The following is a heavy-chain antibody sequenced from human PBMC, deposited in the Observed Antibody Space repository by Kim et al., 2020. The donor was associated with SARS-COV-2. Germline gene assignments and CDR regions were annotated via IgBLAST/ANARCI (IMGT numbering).Heavy chain of an antibody. J-gene: IGHJ4*02. D-gene: IGHD3-22*01. CDR2: T. CDR3: ASGEIVVANDY. V-gene: IGHV3-74*01. Sequence: TSYADSVKGRFTISRDNAKNTLYLQMNSLRAEDTAVYYCASGEIVVANDYWGQGTLVTVSS.